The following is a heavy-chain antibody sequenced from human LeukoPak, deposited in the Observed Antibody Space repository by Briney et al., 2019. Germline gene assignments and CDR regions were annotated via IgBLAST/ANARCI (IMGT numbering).Heavy chain of an antibody. Sequence: GESLRLSCAGSGFTFSSYAMSWVRQAPGKGLEWVSAISGSGGSTYYADSVKGRFTISRDNSKNTLYLQMNSLRAEDTAVYYCAKDLPHYYDSSGYYSLDYYYGMDVWGQGTTVTVSS. V-gene: IGHV3-23*01. D-gene: IGHD3-22*01. CDR2: ISGSGGST. CDR1: GFTFSSYA. CDR3: AKDLPHYYDSSGYYSLDYYYGMDV. J-gene: IGHJ6*02.